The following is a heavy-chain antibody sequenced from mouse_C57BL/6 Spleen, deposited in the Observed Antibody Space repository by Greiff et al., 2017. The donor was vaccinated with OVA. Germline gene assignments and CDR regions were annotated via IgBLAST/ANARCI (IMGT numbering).Heavy chain of an antibody. J-gene: IGHJ1*03. CDR2: IDPSDSET. V-gene: IGHV1-52*01. Sequence: VKLQQPGAELVRPGSSVKLSCKASGYTFTSYWMHWVKQRPIQGLEWIGNIDPSDSETHYNQKFKDKATLTVDKSSSTAYMQRSSLTSEDSADYYCARRGGIYWYFDVWGTGTTVTVSS. CDR1: GYTFTSYW. CDR3: ARRGGIYWYFDV.